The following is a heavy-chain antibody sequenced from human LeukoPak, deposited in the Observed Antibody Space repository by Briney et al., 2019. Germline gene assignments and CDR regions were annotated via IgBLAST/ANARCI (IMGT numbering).Heavy chain of an antibody. V-gene: IGHV3-30*02. CDR3: AKDILPGVGSFDY. Sequence: GGFLRLSCAASGFIFSNSAIHWVRQSPGKGLEWVAFISEDGTKKFYVDSVKDRFTISRDNSKNTLYLQMTSLRPEDTAVYYCAKDILPGVGSFDYWGQGTLVTVSS. D-gene: IGHD2-2*02. CDR1: GFIFSNSA. CDR2: ISEDGTKK. J-gene: IGHJ4*02.